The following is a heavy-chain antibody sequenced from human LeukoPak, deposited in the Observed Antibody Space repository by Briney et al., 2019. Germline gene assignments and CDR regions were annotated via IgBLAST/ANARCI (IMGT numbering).Heavy chain of an antibody. CDR2: IRSKANSYAT. Sequence: GGSLRLSCAASGFTFSGSAMHWVRQASGKGLEWVGRIRSKANSYATAYAASVKGRFTISRDDSKNTAYLQMNSLKTEDTAVYYCTSLQLRYFDWFIEGNAFDIWGQGTMVTVSS. V-gene: IGHV3-73*01. CDR1: GFTFSGSA. CDR3: TSLQLRYFDWFIEGNAFDI. D-gene: IGHD3-9*01. J-gene: IGHJ3*02.